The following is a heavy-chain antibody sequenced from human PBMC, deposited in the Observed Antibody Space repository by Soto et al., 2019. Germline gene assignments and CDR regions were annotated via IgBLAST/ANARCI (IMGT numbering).Heavy chain of an antibody. D-gene: IGHD2-21*01. Sequence: SETLSLTCTVSGGSINSYTYYWGWIRQPPGKGLEWIGNIYYSGSTYYNPSLKGRVTISVDTSKNQFSLKLSSVTAADTAVYYCASSEFHWGQGTLVTVSS. CDR3: ASSEFH. CDR2: IYYSGST. J-gene: IGHJ4*02. V-gene: IGHV4-39*01. CDR1: GGSINSYTYY.